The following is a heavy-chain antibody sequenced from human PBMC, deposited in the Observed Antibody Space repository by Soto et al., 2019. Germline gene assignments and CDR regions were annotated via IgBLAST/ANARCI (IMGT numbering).Heavy chain of an antibody. CDR3: TRSLLEWLFFDH. V-gene: IGHV1-3*05. Sequence: QVQVVQSGAEEKKPGASVKVSCRASGYTFTNYAMHWVRQAPGQGLEWMGWINAGNGNTKYSQKFQGRVTITRDTSASTAYMELNSLRSEDTAVYYCTRSLLEWLFFDHWGQGTLVTVSS. J-gene: IGHJ4*02. D-gene: IGHD3-3*01. CDR1: GYTFTNYA. CDR2: INAGNGNT.